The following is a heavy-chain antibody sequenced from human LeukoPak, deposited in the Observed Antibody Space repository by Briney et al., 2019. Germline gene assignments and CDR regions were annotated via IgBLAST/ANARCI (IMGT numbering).Heavy chain of an antibody. J-gene: IGHJ4*02. CDR1: GYTFTSYG. D-gene: IGHD3-22*01. Sequence: GASVKVSCKASGYTFTSYGISWVRQAPGQGLEWMGGIIPIFGTANYAQKFQGRVTITADESTSTAYMELSSLRSEDTAVYYCARDVTDYYDSSGYYFGYWGQGTLVTVSS. V-gene: IGHV1-69*13. CDR2: IIPIFGTA. CDR3: ARDVTDYYDSSGYYFGY.